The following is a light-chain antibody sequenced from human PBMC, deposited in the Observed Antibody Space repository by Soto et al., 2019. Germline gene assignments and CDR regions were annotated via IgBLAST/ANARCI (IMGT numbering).Light chain of an antibody. CDR3: QQASSFPRT. CDR2: AAS. CDR1: QDISSR. Sequence: DIQMTQSPSSVSASVGDRVTITCRASQDISSRLAWYQQKPGRAPKLLIYAASSLQSGVPSRFSGSRCWSDFTLTICSLQPEDFAAYSCQQASSFPRTFGGGTKVEIK. V-gene: IGKV1-12*01. J-gene: IGKJ4*01.